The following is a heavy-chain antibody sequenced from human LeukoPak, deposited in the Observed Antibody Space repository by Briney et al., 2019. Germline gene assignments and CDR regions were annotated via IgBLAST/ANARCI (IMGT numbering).Heavy chain of an antibody. D-gene: IGHD3-16*02. J-gene: IGHJ4*02. Sequence: ASVKVSCKAFGYTFTNYGINWVRQAPGQGLEWMGWMNTNTGNPTYAQGFTGQFVFSLETSVSTAYLQISSLKAEDTAVYYCARAYQHLGELSLPDYWGQGTLVTVSS. CDR1: GYTFTNYG. CDR2: MNTNTGNP. CDR3: ARAYQHLGELSLPDY. V-gene: IGHV7-4-1*02.